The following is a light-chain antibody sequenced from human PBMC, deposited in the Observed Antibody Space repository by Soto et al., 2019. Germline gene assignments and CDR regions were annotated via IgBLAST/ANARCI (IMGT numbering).Light chain of an antibody. V-gene: IGKV2-28*01. CDR1: QSLLHSNGYNY. J-gene: IGKJ5*01. CDR3: MQALQTPVT. Sequence: DIVMTQSPLSLPVTPGEPASISCRSSQSLLHSNGYNYLDWYLQKPGQSPQLLIYLGSNRASGVADRFSGSGSGTDFKLKISRVEAEDVGVYYCMQALQTPVTFGQGTRLEIK. CDR2: LGS.